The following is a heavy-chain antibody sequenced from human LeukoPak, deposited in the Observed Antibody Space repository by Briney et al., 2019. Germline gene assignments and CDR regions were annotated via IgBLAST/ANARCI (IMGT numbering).Heavy chain of an antibody. J-gene: IGHJ5*02. V-gene: IGHV3-74*01. CDR3: ARDFKDVSP. CDR2: IKTDGSDT. Sequence: GGSLRLSCAASGFTFSSLWMHWVRHAPGQGPVWVSGIKTDGSDTRYADSVKGRFTISRDNAKSTLYLQMNSLRAEDTAMYYCARDFKDVSPWGPGTLVTVSS. CDR1: GFTFSSLW.